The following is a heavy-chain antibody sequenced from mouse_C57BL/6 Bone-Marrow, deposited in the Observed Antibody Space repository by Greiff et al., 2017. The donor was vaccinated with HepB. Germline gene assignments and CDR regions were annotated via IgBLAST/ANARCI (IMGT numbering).Heavy chain of an antibody. V-gene: IGHV1-80*01. D-gene: IGHD1-1*01. Sequence: QVQLQQSGAELVKPGASVKISCKASGYAFSSYWMNWVKQRPGKGLEWIGQIYPGDGDTNYNGKFKGKATLTADKSSSTAYMQLSSLTSEDSAVYYCARIVHYYGSSLDYWGQGTTLTVSS. CDR3: ARIVHYYGSSLDY. CDR1: GYAFSSYW. CDR2: IYPGDGDT. J-gene: IGHJ2*01.